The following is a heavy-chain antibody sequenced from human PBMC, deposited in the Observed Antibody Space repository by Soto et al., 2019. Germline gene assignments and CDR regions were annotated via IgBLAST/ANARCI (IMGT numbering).Heavy chain of an antibody. CDR2: INHSGST. CDR3: ARGPRITMVRGVRSYYYGMDV. V-gene: IGHV4-34*01. D-gene: IGHD3-10*01. Sequence: SETLSLTCAVYGGSFSGYYWSWIRQPPGKGLEWIGEINHSGSTNYNPSLKSRVTISVDTSKNQFSLKLSSVTAADTAVYYCARGPRITMVRGVRSYYYGMDVWGQGTTVTVSS. J-gene: IGHJ6*02. CDR1: GGSFSGYY.